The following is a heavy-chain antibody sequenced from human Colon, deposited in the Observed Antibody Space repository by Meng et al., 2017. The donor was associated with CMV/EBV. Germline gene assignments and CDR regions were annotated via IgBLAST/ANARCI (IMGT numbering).Heavy chain of an antibody. J-gene: IGHJ4*02. CDR2: LNPDGSQK. D-gene: IGHD3-3*01. CDR3: ARDPLFGALDY. Sequence: GGSLRLSCAASGFTFTTYSMAWVRQAPGKGLEWVASLNPDGSQKGYVASMQGRFTISRDNAKNSMYLQMNSLRAEDTAVYYCARDPLFGALDYWGQGTLVTVSS. V-gene: IGHV3-7*01. CDR1: GFTFTTYS.